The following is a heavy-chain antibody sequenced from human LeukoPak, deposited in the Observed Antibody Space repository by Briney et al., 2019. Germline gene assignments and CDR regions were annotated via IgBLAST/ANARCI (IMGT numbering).Heavy chain of an antibody. CDR3: ARRVTTYYFDY. CDR1: GFTFSSYA. D-gene: IGHD4-17*01. V-gene: IGHV3-23*01. Sequence: GGSLRLSCAASGFTFSSYAMSWVRQAPGKGPEWVSAISGSGGSTYHADSVKGRITISRDNSKNTLYLQMNSLRAEDTAVYYCARRVTTYYFDYWGQGTLVTVSS. CDR2: ISGSGGST. J-gene: IGHJ4*02.